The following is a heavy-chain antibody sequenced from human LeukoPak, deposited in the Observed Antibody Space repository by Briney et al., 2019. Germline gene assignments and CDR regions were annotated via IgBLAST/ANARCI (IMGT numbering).Heavy chain of an antibody. CDR1: GDSVSSTYAA. J-gene: IGHJ4*02. D-gene: IGHD3-16*01. CDR3: ARGGGSALGY. CDR2: TYYRSKWKN. V-gene: IGHV6-1*01. Sequence: SQTLSLTCAISGDSVSSTYAAWTWIRQSPSRGLQWLGTTYYRSKWKNDSAESVKSRININPDTSKNQFSLQLNSVTPEDTAVYYCARGGGSALGYWGQGTLVTVSS.